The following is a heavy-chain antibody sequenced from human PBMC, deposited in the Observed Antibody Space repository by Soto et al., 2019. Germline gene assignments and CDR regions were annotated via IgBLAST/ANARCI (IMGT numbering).Heavy chain of an antibody. D-gene: IGHD2-8*01. CDR2: IVVGSGNT. CDR1: GFTFTSSA. CDR3: AADEERVVFTNGVCYNYYGMDV. Sequence: SVKVSCKASGFTFTSSAVQWVRQARGQRLEWIGWIVVGSGNTNYAQKFQERVTITRDMSTSTAYMELSSLRSEDTAVYYCAADEERVVFTNGVCYNYYGMDVWGQGTTVTVSS. J-gene: IGHJ6*02. V-gene: IGHV1-58*01.